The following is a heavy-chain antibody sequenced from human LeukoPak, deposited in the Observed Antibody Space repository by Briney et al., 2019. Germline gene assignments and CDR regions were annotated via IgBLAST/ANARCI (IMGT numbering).Heavy chain of an antibody. Sequence: PSQTLSLTCAVSGGSIISGTYSWSWIRQHPGKGLEWIGYIYYSGSTYYNPSLKSRVTISVDTSKNQFSLKLSSVTAADTAVYYCARDYGSGKAAYYYYYGMDVWGQGTTVTVSS. CDR3: ARDYGSGKAAYYYYYGMDV. CDR1: GGSIISGTYS. J-gene: IGHJ6*02. D-gene: IGHD3-10*01. V-gene: IGHV4-31*11. CDR2: IYYSGST.